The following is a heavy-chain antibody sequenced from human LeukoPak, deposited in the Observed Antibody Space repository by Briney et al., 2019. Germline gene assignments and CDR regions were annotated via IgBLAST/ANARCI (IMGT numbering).Heavy chain of an antibody. Sequence: GGSLRLSCAASGFTFSSYAMNWVRQAPGKGLKWVSGISGSGATTYYADSVKGRFTISRDNSKNTLYLQVNSLRAEDTAVYYCARPIYYDSSGYYYEQFDYWGQGTLVTVSS. CDR3: ARPIYYDSSGYYYEQFDY. CDR1: GFTFSSYA. CDR2: ISGSGATT. J-gene: IGHJ4*02. D-gene: IGHD3-22*01. V-gene: IGHV3-23*01.